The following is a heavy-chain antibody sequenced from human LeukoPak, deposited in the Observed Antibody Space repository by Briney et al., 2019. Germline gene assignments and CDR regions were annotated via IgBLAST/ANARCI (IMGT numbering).Heavy chain of an antibody. Sequence: SETLSLTCAVSGGSISSSNWWSWVRPPPGKGLEWIGEIYHSGSTNYNPSLKSRVTISVDKSKNQFSLKLSSVTAADTAVYYCAKGYCRGNSCYDDRGAFDYWGQGTLVTVSS. CDR1: GGSISSSNW. V-gene: IGHV4-4*02. CDR2: IYHSGST. J-gene: IGHJ4*02. CDR3: AKGYCRGNSCYDDRGAFDY. D-gene: IGHD2-2*01.